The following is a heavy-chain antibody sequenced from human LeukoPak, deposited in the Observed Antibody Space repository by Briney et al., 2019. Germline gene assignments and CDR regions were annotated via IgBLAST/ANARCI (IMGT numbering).Heavy chain of an antibody. J-gene: IGHJ4*02. CDR3: AKASSYSSSWYYFDY. D-gene: IGHD6-13*01. CDR2: ISYDGSNK. CDR1: GFTFSSYG. V-gene: IGHV3-30*18. Sequence: GRSLRLSCAASGFTFSSYGMHWVRQAPGKGLEWVAVISYDGSNKYYADSVKGRFTISRDNSKNTLYLQMNSLRAEDTAVYYCAKASSYSSSWYYFDYWGQGTLVTVSS.